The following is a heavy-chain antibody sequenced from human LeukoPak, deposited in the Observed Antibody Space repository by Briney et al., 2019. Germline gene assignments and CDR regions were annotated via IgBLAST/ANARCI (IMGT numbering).Heavy chain of an antibody. J-gene: IGHJ4*02. CDR2: IWYDGSNK. D-gene: IGHD2-15*01. Sequence: PGGSLRLSCAASGFTFSDYGLHWVRQAPGKGLEWVAVIWYDGSNKYYADSVKGRFTISRDNSKNTVYLQMNSLRAEDTAVYYCAKNVRVVVAATRTEDYWGQGTLVTVSS. CDR3: AKNVRVVVAATRTEDY. CDR1: GFTFSDYG. V-gene: IGHV3-33*06.